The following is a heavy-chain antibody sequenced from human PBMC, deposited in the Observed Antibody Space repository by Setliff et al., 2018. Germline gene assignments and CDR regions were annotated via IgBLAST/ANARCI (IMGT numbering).Heavy chain of an antibody. CDR2: INWDGHTR. V-gene: IGHV3-20*04. CDR1: GFTFGAHG. CDR3: ALFGDRDTFPI. Sequence: GESLKISCAASGFTFGAHGMNWVRQVPGKGLEWVSTINWDGHTRGYADSVKGRFTISRDNDKNSLYLQMNSLRAEDTALYYCALFGDRDTFPIWGQGTMVTVSS. J-gene: IGHJ3*02. D-gene: IGHD3-16*01.